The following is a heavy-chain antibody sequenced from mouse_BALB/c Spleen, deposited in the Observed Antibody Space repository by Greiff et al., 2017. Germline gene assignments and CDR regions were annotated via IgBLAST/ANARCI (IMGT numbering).Heavy chain of an antibody. CDR1: GFSLTSYG. CDR2: IWSGGST. Sequence: VMLVESGPGLVQPSQSLSITCTVSGFSLTSYGVHWVRQSPGKGLEWLGVIWSGGSTDYNAAFISRLSISKDNSKSQVFFKMNSLQANDTAIYYCARQKYGNYEGAMDYWGQGTSVTVSA. V-gene: IGHV2-2*02. CDR3: ARQKYGNYEGAMDY. J-gene: IGHJ4*01. D-gene: IGHD2-10*02.